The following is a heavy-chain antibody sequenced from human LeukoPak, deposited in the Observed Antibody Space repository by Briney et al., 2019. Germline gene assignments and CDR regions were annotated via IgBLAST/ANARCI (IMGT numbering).Heavy chain of an antibody. Sequence: SETLSLTCTVSGGSISSYYWSWIRQPPGKGLEWIGYIYYSGSTNYNPSLKSRVTISVDTSKNRFSLKLSSVTAADTAVYYCARGAYSYGYSYWGQGTLVTVSS. D-gene: IGHD5-18*01. J-gene: IGHJ4*02. CDR1: GGSISSYY. CDR3: ARGAYSYGYSY. V-gene: IGHV4-59*01. CDR2: IYYSGST.